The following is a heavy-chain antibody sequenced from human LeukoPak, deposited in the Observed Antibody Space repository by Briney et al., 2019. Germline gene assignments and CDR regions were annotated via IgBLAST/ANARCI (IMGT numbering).Heavy chain of an antibody. CDR3: ARERGGYTHDAFDI. J-gene: IGHJ3*02. CDR1: GFTFSDYY. D-gene: IGHD5-24*01. CDR2: VSSGSSTI. Sequence: PGGSLRLSCAASGFTFSDYYMSWIRQAPGKGLEWVSYVSSGSSTIYYADSVKGRFTISRDNAKNSLYVQMNSLRAEDTAVYYCARERGGYTHDAFDIWGQGTMVTVSS. V-gene: IGHV3-11*04.